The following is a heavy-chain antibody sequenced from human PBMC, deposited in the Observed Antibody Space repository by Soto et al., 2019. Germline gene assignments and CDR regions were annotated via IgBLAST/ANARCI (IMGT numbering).Heavy chain of an antibody. Sequence: ASVKVSCKASGGTFSSLDINWVRQAPGQGLEWMGGIIPISETTNYAQIFQGRVSIVADISTSTAYMELSRLRSEDTAVYYCARALLSHSYDSGGYDSYFHAMDVWGQGTPVTVS. D-gene: IGHD3-22*01. CDR1: GGTFSSLD. V-gene: IGHV1-69*06. CDR2: IIPISETT. J-gene: IGHJ6*02. CDR3: ARALLSHSYDSGGYDSYFHAMDV.